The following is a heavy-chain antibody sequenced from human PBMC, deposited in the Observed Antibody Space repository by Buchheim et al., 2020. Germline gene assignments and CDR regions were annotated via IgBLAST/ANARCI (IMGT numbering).Heavy chain of an antibody. Sequence: EVQLVESGGGLVQPGGSLRLSCAASGFTFSSYWMHWVRQAPGKGLVWVSRINSDGSSTTYADSVKGRFTISRDNAKNTLYPQMNSLRAEDTAVYYCARDGYNWRGYYYYGMDVWGQGTT. CDR2: INSDGSST. V-gene: IGHV3-74*01. CDR1: GFTFSSYW. D-gene: IGHD5-24*01. J-gene: IGHJ6*02. CDR3: ARDGYNWRGYYYYGMDV.